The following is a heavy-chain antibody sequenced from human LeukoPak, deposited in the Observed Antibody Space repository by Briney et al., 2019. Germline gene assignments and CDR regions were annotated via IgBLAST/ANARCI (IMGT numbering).Heavy chain of an antibody. CDR3: ARYAYAAPQVVGGNAIPLSSSSWYPEY. Sequence: GGSLRLSCAASGFTFSRHGIHWVRQAPGKGLEWVAVISYDGSNKYYADSVKGRFTISRDNSKNTLYLQMNSLRSDDTAVYYCARYAYAAPQVVGGNAIPLSSSSWYPEYWGQGTLVTVSS. D-gene: IGHD6-13*01. V-gene: IGHV3-30*03. J-gene: IGHJ4*02. CDR2: ISYDGSNK. CDR1: GFTFSRHG.